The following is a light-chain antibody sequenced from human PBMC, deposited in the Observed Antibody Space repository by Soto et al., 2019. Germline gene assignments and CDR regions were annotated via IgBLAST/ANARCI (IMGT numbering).Light chain of an antibody. CDR2: DAS. V-gene: IGKV3-15*01. CDR3: HQYNNWPQR. Sequence: ETMMTQSPDTLSVSLGERATLSCRASQSLRSSLAWYQQKPCQAPRLLIYDASTRATGIPARFSDSGSGTDFTLTISDLQSADFAVYDCHQYNNWPQRFGKGTKVDSK. CDR1: QSLRSS. J-gene: IGKJ1*01.